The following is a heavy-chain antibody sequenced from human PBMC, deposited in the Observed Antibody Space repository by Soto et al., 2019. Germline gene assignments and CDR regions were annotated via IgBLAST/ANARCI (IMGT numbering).Heavy chain of an antibody. Sequence: SSVKVSCKASGYTFTSYDINWVRQATGQGLEWMGWMNPNSGNTGYAQKFQGRVTMTRNTSISTAYMELSSLRSEDTAVYYCASGGGFLECLVRGMDVWGKGATVTVSS. CDR1: GYTFTSYD. V-gene: IGHV1-8*01. J-gene: IGHJ6*04. CDR2: MNPNSGNT. CDR3: ASGGGFLECLVRGMDV. D-gene: IGHD3-3*01.